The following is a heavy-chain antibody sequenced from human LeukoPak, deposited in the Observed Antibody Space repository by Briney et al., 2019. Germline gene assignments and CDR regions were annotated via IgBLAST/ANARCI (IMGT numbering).Heavy chain of an antibody. Sequence: GGSLRLSCVASGFPFSSVGINWVPQAPGKGLEWVSYISSDPSHTYYADSVRGRFTISRDNAKHSLYLQMDNLRTEDTAMYYCARDPDYYDSRVVDFWGQGTRVSVSS. CDR3: ARDPDYYDSRVVDF. J-gene: IGHJ4*02. CDR1: GFPFSSVG. D-gene: IGHD3-22*01. CDR2: ISSDPSHT. V-gene: IGHV3-21*01.